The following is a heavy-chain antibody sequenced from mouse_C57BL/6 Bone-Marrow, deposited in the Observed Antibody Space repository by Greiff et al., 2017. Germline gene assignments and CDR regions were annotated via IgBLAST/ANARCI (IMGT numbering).Heavy chain of an antibody. J-gene: IGHJ2*01. V-gene: IGHV1-55*01. Sequence: QVQLQQPGAELVKPGASVKMSCKASGYTFTSYWITWVKQRPGQGLEWIGDIYPTSGRTNYNEKFKSKAILTVDTSSNTAYMQLSSLTSEDSAVFYCARACTLGRRFDYWGQGTTLTVSS. CDR1: GYTFTSYW. CDR3: ARACTLGRRFDY. D-gene: IGHD4-1*01. CDR2: IYPTSGRT.